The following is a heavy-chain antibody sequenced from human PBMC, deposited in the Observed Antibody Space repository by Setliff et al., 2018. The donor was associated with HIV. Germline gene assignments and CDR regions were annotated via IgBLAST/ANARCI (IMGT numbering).Heavy chain of an antibody. CDR2: ISGSSNTI. CDR1: GISFNDYY. V-gene: IGHV3-11*04. J-gene: IGHJ4*02. D-gene: IGHD6-19*01. CDR3: ARDYWVAGLDS. Sequence: GGSLRLSCAASGISFNDYYMYWIRQAPGKGLEWVSCISGSSNTIHYADSVKGRFTISRDNAKKSLYLQMNSLSVEDTAVYYCARDYWVAGLDSWGQGTLVTVSS.